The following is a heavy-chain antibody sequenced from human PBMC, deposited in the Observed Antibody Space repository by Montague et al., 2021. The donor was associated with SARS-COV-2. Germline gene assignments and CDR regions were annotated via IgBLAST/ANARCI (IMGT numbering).Heavy chain of an antibody. D-gene: IGHD3-3*01. CDR3: AREHWENYYDFWSGTNLASDYPYYGMDV. CDR1: GYSISDGYY. CDR2: IFQSGTT. V-gene: IGHV4-38-2*02. J-gene: IGHJ6*02. Sequence: SETLSLTCTVSGYSISDGYYWVWIRQPPGKGLEWIGNIFQSGTTYYNPSLERRSTMSVDTSKNQFSLKLSSVTAADTAVYYCAREHWENYYDFWSGTNLASDYPYYGMDVWGQGTTGTVSS.